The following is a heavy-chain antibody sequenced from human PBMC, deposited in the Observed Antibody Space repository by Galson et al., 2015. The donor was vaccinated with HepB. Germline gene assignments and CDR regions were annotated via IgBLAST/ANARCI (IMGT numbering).Heavy chain of an antibody. D-gene: IGHD6-19*01. J-gene: IGHJ6*02. V-gene: IGHV3-30*02. CDR1: GFTFSSYG. CDR3: AKGSGGWLYYYYGMDV. Sequence: SLRLSCAASGFTFSSYGMHWVRQAPGKGLEWVAFIRYDGSNKYYADSVKGRFTISRDNSKNTLYLQMNSLRAEDTAVYYCAKGSGGWLYYYYGMDVWGQGTTVTVSS. CDR2: IRYDGSNK.